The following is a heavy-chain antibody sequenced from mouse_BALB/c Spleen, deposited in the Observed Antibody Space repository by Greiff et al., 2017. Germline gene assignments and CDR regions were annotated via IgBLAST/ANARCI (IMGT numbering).Heavy chain of an antibody. V-gene: IGHV1-4*01. D-gene: IGHD2-10*02. J-gene: IGHJ3*01. CDR3: ARSGYGNSWFAY. Sequence: VKLMESGAELARPGASVKMSCKASGYTFTSYTMHWVKQRPGQGLEWIGYINPSSGYTNYNQKFKDKATLTADKSSSTAYMQLSSLTSEDSAVYYCARSGYGNSWFAYWGQGTLVTVSA. CDR2: INPSSGYT. CDR1: GYTFTSYT.